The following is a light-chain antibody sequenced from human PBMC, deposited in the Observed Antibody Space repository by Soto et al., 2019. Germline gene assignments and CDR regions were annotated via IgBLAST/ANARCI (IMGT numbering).Light chain of an antibody. CDR3: QQYDGSTRT. V-gene: IGKV3-20*01. J-gene: IGKJ1*01. CDR1: QSLRSNF. Sequence: EIVLTQSPCTLSVSPGERATLSCTASQSLRSNFLAWYQQKPGQAPRLLIYDASSRDAGIPARFSGSGSGTDFTLTITRLEPEDFAVYHCQQYDGSTRTFGQGTKVDIK. CDR2: DAS.